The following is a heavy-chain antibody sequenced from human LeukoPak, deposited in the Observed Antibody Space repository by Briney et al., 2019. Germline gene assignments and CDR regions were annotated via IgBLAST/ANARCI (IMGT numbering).Heavy chain of an antibody. J-gene: IGHJ4*02. V-gene: IGHV3-49*04. D-gene: IGHD1-26*01. CDR1: GFTFGDYA. CDR3: TRVVGSYYFVY. CDR2: IRSKAYDGTT. Sequence: PGGSLRLSCTASGFTFGDYAMSWVRQAPGQGLEWVGFIRSKAYDGTTEYAASVKGRFTISRDDSKSIAYLQMNSLKTEDTAVYYCTRVVGSYYFVYWGQGTLVTVSS.